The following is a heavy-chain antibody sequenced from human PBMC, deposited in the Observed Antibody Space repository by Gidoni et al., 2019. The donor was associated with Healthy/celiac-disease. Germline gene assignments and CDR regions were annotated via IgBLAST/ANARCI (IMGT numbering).Heavy chain of an antibody. V-gene: IGHV1-18*01. CDR2: ISAYNGNT. CDR1: GYTFTSYG. CDR3: ASGPYYYDSSPTKYY. Sequence: QVQLVQSGAEVKKPGASVKLSCKASGYTFTSYGISWVRQAPGQGLEWMGWISAYNGNTNYAQKLQGRVTMTTDTSTSTAYMELRSLRSDDTAVYYCASGPYYYDSSPTKYYWGQGTLVTVSS. D-gene: IGHD3-22*01. J-gene: IGHJ4*02.